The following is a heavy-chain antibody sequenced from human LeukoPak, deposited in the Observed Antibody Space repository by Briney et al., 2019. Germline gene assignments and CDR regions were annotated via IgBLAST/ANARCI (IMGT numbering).Heavy chain of an antibody. V-gene: IGHV3-66*02. D-gene: IGHD6-13*01. CDR2: IYSGGST. CDR1: GFPVNSNY. J-gene: IGHJ6*03. Sequence: PGGSLRLSCAASGFPVNSNYMSWVRPAPGKGLEWVSVIYSGGSTYYADSVKGRFTIPRDNSKNTLYLQMNSLRAEDTAVYYCARDLRYSSSWYLAYYMDVWGKGTTVTVSS. CDR3: ARDLRYSSSWYLAYYMDV.